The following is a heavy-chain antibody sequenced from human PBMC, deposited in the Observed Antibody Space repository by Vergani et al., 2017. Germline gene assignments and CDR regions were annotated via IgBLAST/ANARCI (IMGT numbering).Heavy chain of an antibody. J-gene: IGHJ5*02. CDR2: ISAYNGNT. Sequence: QVQLVQSGAEVKKPGASVKVSCKASGYTFTSYGISWVRQAPGQGLEWMGWISAYNGNTNYAQKLQGRVTMTTDTSTSTAYMELRSLRSDDTAVYYCARDRGFGQLLRDGLAGDNWFDPWDQGTVVTVSS. D-gene: IGHD3-10*01. CDR3: ARDRGFGQLLRDGLAGDNWFDP. CDR1: GYTFTSYG. V-gene: IGHV1-18*01.